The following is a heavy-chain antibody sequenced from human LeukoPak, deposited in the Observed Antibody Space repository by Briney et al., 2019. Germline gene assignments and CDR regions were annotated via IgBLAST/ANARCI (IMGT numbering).Heavy chain of an antibody. CDR2: ISYDGSNK. CDR1: GFTFSSYA. V-gene: IGHV3-30-3*01. J-gene: IGHJ4*02. Sequence: PGRSLRLSCAASGFTFSSYAMHWVRQAPGKGLEWVAVISYDGSNKYYADFAKGRFTISRDRSENSVFLQMNSLRPDDTAVYYCAKDGGRYRFDYWGQGTMVTVSS. D-gene: IGHD3-16*02. CDR3: AKDGGRYRFDY.